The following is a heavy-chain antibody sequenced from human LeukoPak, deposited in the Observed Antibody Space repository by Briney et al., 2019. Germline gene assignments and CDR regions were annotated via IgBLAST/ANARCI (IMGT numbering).Heavy chain of an antibody. Sequence: SETLSLTCAVSGGSISSGSSSWSWIRQPPGKGLEWIGYIYHSGSTYYNPSLKSRVTISVDRSKNQFSLKLSSVTAADTAVYYCASGAVYGFVTITSGALDIWGQGTMVTVSS. CDR3: ASGAVYGFVTITSGALDI. V-gene: IGHV4-30-2*01. D-gene: IGHD1-14*01. CDR1: GGSISSGSSS. CDR2: IYHSGST. J-gene: IGHJ3*02.